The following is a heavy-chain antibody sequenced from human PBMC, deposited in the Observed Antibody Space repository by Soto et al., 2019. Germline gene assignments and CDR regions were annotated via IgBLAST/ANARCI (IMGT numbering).Heavy chain of an antibody. J-gene: IGHJ6*02. Sequence: AVKPSSEAPFYRYANNGMRWGLQSPGQGLEWMGWISAYNDNTNYAQKLQGRVTMTTDTSTSTAYMELRSLRSDDTAVYYCARQGGTPNAILTGYYGYYRGMDGWG. CDR2: ISAYNDNT. D-gene: IGHD3-9*01. CDR1: FYRYANNG. CDR3: ARQGGTPNAILTGYYGYYRGMDG. V-gene: IGHV1-18*01.